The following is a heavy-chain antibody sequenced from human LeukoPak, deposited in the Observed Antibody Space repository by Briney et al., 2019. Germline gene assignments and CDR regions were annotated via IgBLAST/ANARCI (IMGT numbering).Heavy chain of an antibody. CDR2: IIPILGIA. Sequence: SVKVSCKASGGTFSSYAISWVRQAPGQGLEWMGRIIPILGIANYAQKFQGRVTITADKSTSTAYMELSSLRSEDTAVYYCARNFGTSSGSYTDPDYYYYGMDVWGQGTTVTVSS. D-gene: IGHD1-26*01. CDR1: GGTFSSYA. V-gene: IGHV1-69*04. J-gene: IGHJ6*02. CDR3: ARNFGTSSGSYTDPDYYYYGMDV.